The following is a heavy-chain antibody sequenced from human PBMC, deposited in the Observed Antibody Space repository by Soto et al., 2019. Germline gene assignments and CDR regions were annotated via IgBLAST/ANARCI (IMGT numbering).Heavy chain of an antibody. Sequence: GGSLKLSCAASGLTFSSYIMNWVRPETGKGLEWVSSISSSSSYIYYADSVKGRFTISRDNAKNSLYLQMNSLRAEDTAVYYCARDRSSGWYNYMDVWGKGTTVTVSS. D-gene: IGHD6-19*01. CDR1: GLTFSSYI. V-gene: IGHV3-21*01. CDR3: ARDRSSGWYNYMDV. J-gene: IGHJ6*03. CDR2: ISSSSSYI.